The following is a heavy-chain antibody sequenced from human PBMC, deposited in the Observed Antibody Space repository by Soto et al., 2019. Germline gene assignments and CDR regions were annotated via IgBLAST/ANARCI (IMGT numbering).Heavy chain of an antibody. CDR2: IYHSGST. D-gene: IGHD6-6*01. V-gene: IGHV4-38-2*02. J-gene: IGHJ4*02. Sequence: SETLSLTCTVSGYSISSGYYWGWIRQPPGKGLEWIGSIYHSGSTYYNPSLKSRVTISVDTSKNQFSLKLSSVTAADTAVYYCVRERSGRPEPEGWGQGTLVTVSS. CDR3: VRERSGRPEPEG. CDR1: GYSISSGYY.